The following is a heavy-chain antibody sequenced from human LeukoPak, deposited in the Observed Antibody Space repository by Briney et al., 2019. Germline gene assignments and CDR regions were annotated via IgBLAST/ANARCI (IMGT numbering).Heavy chain of an antibody. CDR3: ARADCSGSTCYLRRSWFDP. V-gene: IGHV3-21*01. D-gene: IGHD2-2*01. CDR2: IRTSSRYI. CDR1: GFTFSIFD. J-gene: IGHJ5*02. Sequence: PGGSLRLSCAASGFTFSIFDMNWVRQAPGKGLEWVSSIRTSSRYIYYRDSVKGRFTISRDDAKNSLYPQMNSLRVEDTAVYYCARADCSGSTCYLRRSWFDPWGQGTLVTVSS.